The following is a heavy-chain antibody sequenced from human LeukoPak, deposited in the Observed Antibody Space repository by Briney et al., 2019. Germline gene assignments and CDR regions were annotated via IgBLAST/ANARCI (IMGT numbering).Heavy chain of an antibody. D-gene: IGHD3-22*01. CDR1: GFTFSSYW. J-gene: IGHJ4*02. V-gene: IGHV3-7*01. CDR3: ARESVIDYYDSSGYEYFDY. CDR2: IKQDGSEK. Sequence: PGGSLRLSCAASGFTFSSYWMSWVRQAPGKGLEWVANIKQDGSEKYYVDSVKGRFTISRDNAKNSLYLQMNSLRAEDTAVYYCARESVIDYYDSSGYEYFDYWGQGTLVTVSS.